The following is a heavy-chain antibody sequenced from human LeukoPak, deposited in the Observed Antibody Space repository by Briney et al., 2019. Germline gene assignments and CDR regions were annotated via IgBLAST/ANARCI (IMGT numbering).Heavy chain of an antibody. Sequence: GGSLRLSCAASGFTFSSYAMSWVRQAPGKGLEWVSAINGSGGSTYYADSVKGRFTISRDNSKNTLYLQMNSLRAEDTAVYYCAKGRLYSSGWSPAPVYYYYGMDVWGQGTTVTVSS. V-gene: IGHV3-23*01. CDR3: AKGRLYSSGWSPAPVYYYYGMDV. CDR2: INGSGGST. D-gene: IGHD6-19*01. J-gene: IGHJ6*02. CDR1: GFTFSSYA.